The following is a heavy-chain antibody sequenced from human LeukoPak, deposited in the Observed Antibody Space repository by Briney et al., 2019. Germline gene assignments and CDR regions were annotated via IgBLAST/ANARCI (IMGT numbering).Heavy chain of an antibody. Sequence: GGSLRLSCAVSGFTFSSYWMTWVRQAPGKGLEWVANIMQDGGHRNYVDSVRGRFTISRGNAKNSLYLQMNSLRAEDTAVYYCARVRGDYYLDYWGQGTLVTVSS. D-gene: IGHD4-17*01. CDR2: IMQDGGHR. J-gene: IGHJ4*01. CDR1: GFTFSSYW. V-gene: IGHV3-7*04. CDR3: ARVRGDYYLDY.